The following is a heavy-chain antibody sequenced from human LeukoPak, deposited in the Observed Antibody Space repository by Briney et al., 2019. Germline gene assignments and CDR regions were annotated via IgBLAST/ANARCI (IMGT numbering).Heavy chain of an antibody. D-gene: IGHD3-9*01. CDR1: GGTFSSYA. V-gene: IGHV1-69*05. J-gene: IGHJ6*03. Sequence: SVKVSCKASGGTFSSYAISWVRQAPGQGLEWMGGIIPIFGTANYAQKFQGRVTITTDESTSTAYMELSSLRSEDTAVYYSARDRGTYDILTGYYYYMDVWGKGTTVTVSS. CDR3: ARDRGTYDILTGYYYYMDV. CDR2: IIPIFGTA.